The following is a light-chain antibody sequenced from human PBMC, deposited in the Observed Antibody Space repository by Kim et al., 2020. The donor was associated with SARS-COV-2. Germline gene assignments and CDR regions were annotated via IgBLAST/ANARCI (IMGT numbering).Light chain of an antibody. V-gene: IGLV1-47*01. J-gene: IGLJ3*02. CDR2: KDS. CDR3: AVWDSLYGVV. CDR1: SSNIGSHY. Sequence: QSVLTQPPSASGTPGQRVIISCSGSSSNIGSHYAYWFQQLPGTAPKLLIYKDSQRPSGVPDRFAGSKSGTSASLAISGLRSEDEADYFCAVWDSLYGVVFGGGTQLTVL.